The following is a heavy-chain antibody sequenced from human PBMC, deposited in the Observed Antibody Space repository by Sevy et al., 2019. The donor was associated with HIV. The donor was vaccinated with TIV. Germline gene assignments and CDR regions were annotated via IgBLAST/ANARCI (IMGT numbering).Heavy chain of an antibody. CDR1: GFTFSNHG. CDR3: ARGSTHGSFDY. D-gene: IGHD2-15*01. J-gene: IGHJ4*02. CDR2: IWYDGENK. V-gene: IGHV3-33*01. Sequence: GGSLRLSCAASGFTFSNHGMHWVRPAPGKGLEWVAGIWYDGENKNYADSVKGRFTISRYNSRYTVYLEMSSLRADDTAMYYCARGSTHGSFDYWGQGTRVTVSS.